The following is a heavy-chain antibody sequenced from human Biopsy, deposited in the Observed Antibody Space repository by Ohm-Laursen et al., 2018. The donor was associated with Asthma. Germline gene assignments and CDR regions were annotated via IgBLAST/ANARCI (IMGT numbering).Heavy chain of an antibody. V-gene: IGHV3-33*01. CDR3: ARDIVATMIGYYYYGMDV. Sequence: SSLRLSCTASGFTFSSYGMHWVRQAPGKGLEWVAVIWYDGSIKYYADSVKGRFIISRDNSKNTLYLQMNSLRAEDTAVYYCARDIVATMIGYYYYGMDVWAKGPRSPSP. CDR1: GFTFSSYG. CDR2: IWYDGSIK. J-gene: IGHJ6*02. D-gene: IGHD5-12*01.